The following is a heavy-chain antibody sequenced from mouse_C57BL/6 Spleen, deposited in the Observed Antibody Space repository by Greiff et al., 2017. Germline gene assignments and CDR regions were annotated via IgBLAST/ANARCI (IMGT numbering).Heavy chain of an antibody. J-gene: IGHJ4*01. D-gene: IGHD3-1*01. CDR3: TRARRNYYAMEC. Sequence: EVQLVESGEGLVKPGGSLKLSCAASGFTFSSYAMSWVRQTPEKRLEWVAYISSGGDYIYCADSVQGGFTISRDNARNTLYLQMSTLKCEDTAMYYCTRARRNYYAMECWGQGTSGT. V-gene: IGHV5-9-1*02. CDR2: ISSGGDYI. CDR1: GFTFSSYA.